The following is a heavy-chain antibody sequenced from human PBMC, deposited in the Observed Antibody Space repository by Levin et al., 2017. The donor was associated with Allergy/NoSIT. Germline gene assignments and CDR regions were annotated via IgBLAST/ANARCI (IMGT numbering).Heavy chain of an antibody. D-gene: IGHD1-26*01. CDR3: STEKERYFDF. V-gene: IGHV3-43*01. CDR2: ITWDGGST. CDR1: GFPFDYYT. Sequence: LSLTCVGSGFPFDYYTMHWVRQAAGKGLEWVSLITWDGGSTFYADSVKGRFTIPRDNNKNSLYLQMKSLRTEDTALYYCSTEKERYFDFWGQGTLVTVSS. J-gene: IGHJ4*02.